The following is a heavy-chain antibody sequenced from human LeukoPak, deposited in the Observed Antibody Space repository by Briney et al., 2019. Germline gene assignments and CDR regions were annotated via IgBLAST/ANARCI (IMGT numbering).Heavy chain of an antibody. CDR2: FIPIFGTA. CDR3: ARDRYCSSTSCLGRAFDI. J-gene: IGHJ3*02. Sequence: NVSCKLSGGTLSSYAISCVRQAPGHGRGWMGGFIPIFGTANYAQKFQGRVTITADESTSTAYMELSRLRSVDTAVYYCARDRYCSSTSCLGRAFDIWGQGTMVTVSS. D-gene: IGHD2-2*01. V-gene: IGHV1-69*01. CDR1: GGTLSSYA.